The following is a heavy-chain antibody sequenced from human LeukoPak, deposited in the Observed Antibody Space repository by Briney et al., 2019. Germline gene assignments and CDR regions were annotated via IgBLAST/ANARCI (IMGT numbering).Heavy chain of an antibody. J-gene: IGHJ4*02. CDR1: GFTFDKYW. V-gene: IGHV3-7*01. D-gene: IGHD3-16*01. CDR2: INQDGSTK. Sequence: PGGSLRLSCAASGFTFDKYWMTWVRQAPGKGLEWVASINQDGSTKYYVDSVKGRFSFSRDNAKNSLYLQMNSLRAEDTAVYFCAREVSEYYDYVWGSYTFFDYWGQGTLVTVSS. CDR3: AREVSEYYDYVWGSYTFFDY.